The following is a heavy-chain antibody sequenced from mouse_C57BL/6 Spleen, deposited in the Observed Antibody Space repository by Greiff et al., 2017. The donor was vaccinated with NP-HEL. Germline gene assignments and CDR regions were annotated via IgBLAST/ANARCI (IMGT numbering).Heavy chain of an antibody. CDR3: AFNTSPYAMDD. Sequence: QVQLQQPGAELVKPGASVKVSCKASGFTFTSYCMHWVKQRPGQGLAWIGRIHPSDSDTNYNQKFKGKATLTGDKSTSIAYMQLSSLTAEDCAVYYCAFNTSPYAMDDWGQGTTGTVAS. V-gene: IGHV1-74*01. J-gene: IGHJ4*01. D-gene: IGHD1-1*01. CDR1: GFTFTSYC. CDR2: IHPSDSDT.